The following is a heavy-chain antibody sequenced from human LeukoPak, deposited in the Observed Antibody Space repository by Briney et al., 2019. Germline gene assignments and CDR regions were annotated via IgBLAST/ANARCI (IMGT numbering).Heavy chain of an antibody. Sequence: PSETLSLTCTVSGGSISSGGYSWSWIRQHPGKGLEWIGYIYYSGSTYYNPSLKSRVTISVDTSKNQFSLKLSSATAADTAVYYCAREDIVQEEFDPWGQGTLVTVSS. V-gene: IGHV4-31*03. CDR2: IYYSGST. CDR3: AREDIVQEEFDP. D-gene: IGHD2-8*01. J-gene: IGHJ5*02. CDR1: GGSISSGGYS.